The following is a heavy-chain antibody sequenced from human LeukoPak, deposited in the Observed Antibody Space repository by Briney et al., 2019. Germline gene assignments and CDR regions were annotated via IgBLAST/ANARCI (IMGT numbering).Heavy chain of an antibody. Sequence: PGRSLRLSCAASGFTFSSYGMHWVRQAPGKGLEWVAVIWYDGSNKYYADSVKGRFTISRDNSKSTLYLQMNSLRAEDTAVYYCARDFVVETAMVLDYWGQGTLVTVSS. CDR3: ARDFVVETAMVLDY. D-gene: IGHD5-18*01. J-gene: IGHJ4*02. CDR1: GFTFSSYG. CDR2: IWYDGSNK. V-gene: IGHV3-33*01.